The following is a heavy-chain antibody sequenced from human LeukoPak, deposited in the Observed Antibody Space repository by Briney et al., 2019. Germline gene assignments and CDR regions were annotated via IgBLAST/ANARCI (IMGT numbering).Heavy chain of an antibody. J-gene: IGHJ4*02. CDR3: AAGELLWFGDPLKGFDY. CDR2: IVVGSGNT. CDR1: GFTFTSSA. D-gene: IGHD3-10*01. V-gene: IGHV1-58*02. Sequence: AASVKVSCKASGFTFTSSAMQWVRQARGQRLEWIGWIVVGSGNTNYAQKFQERVTITRDMSTSTAYMELSSLRSEDTAVYYCAAGELLWFGDPLKGFDYWGQGTLVAVSS.